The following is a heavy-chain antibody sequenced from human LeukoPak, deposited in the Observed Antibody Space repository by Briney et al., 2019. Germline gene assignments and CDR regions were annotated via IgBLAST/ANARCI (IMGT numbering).Heavy chain of an antibody. V-gene: IGHV1-2*02. J-gene: IGHJ5*02. CDR2: INPNSGGT. D-gene: IGHD6-6*01. CDR1: GYTFTGYY. CDR3: ARAYAPYSSSYNWFDP. Sequence: ASVKVSCKASGYTFTGYYMHWVRQAPGQGLEWMGWINPNSGGTNYAQKFQGRVTMTRDTSISTAYMELSRLRSDDTAVHYCARAYAPYSSSYNWFDPWGQGTLVTVSS.